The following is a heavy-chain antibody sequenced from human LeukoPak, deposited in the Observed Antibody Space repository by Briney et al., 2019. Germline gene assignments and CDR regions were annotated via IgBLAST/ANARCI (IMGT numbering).Heavy chain of an antibody. CDR3: ATVSLEWRRGQWLVIGSGRGWFDP. Sequence: ASVKVSCKVSGYTLTELSMHWVRQAPGKGLEWMGGFDPEDGETIYAQKFQGRVTMTEDTSTDTAYMELSSLRSEDTAVYYCATVSLEWRRGQWLVIGSGRGWFDPWGQGTLVTVSS. V-gene: IGHV1-24*01. J-gene: IGHJ5*02. CDR2: FDPEDGET. D-gene: IGHD6-19*01. CDR1: GYTLTELS.